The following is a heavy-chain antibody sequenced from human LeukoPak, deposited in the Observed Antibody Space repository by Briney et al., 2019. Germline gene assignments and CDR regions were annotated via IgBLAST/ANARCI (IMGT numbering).Heavy chain of an antibody. D-gene: IGHD3-22*01. J-gene: IGHJ4*02. Sequence: PGGSLTLSCAVSGITLSNYGMSWVRQAPGKGLEWVAGISGSRGRTNYADAVKGRFTISRDNAKNTLFLQMNSLRVEDTAVYFCAKRGVVIRVILVGFHKEAYYFDSWGQGALVTVSS. CDR3: AKRGVVIRVILVGFHKEAYYFDS. CDR1: GITLSNYG. CDR2: ISGSRGRT. V-gene: IGHV3-23*01.